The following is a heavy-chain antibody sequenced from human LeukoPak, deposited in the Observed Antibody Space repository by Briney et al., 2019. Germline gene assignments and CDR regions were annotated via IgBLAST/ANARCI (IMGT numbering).Heavy chain of an antibody. V-gene: IGHV4-59*08. Sequence: SETLSLTCTVSGGSISSYYWSWIRQSPGKGLEWIGYIYYSGSTNYNPSLKSRVTISVDTSKNQFSLKLTSATAADTAIYYCATGRSIRYFDYWGQGTLLSVSS. CDR1: GGSISSYY. D-gene: IGHD3-9*01. J-gene: IGHJ4*02. CDR3: ATGRSIRYFDY. CDR2: IYYSGST.